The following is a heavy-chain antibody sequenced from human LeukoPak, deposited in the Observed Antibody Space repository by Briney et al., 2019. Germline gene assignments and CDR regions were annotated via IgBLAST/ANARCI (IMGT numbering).Heavy chain of an antibody. CDR2: IRYSGSRK. CDR3: VRDWGYYGSGSYIFDY. CDR1: GFVFDNYG. D-gene: IGHD3-10*01. J-gene: IGHJ4*02. Sequence: GGSLRLSCVASGFVFDNYGMDWVRQAPGLGLEWVAFIRYSGSRKYYPDSVKGRFTISRDNSRNTLYLQMNSLRADDTAVYYCVRDWGYYGSGSYIFDYWGQGTLVTVSS. V-gene: IGHV3-30*02.